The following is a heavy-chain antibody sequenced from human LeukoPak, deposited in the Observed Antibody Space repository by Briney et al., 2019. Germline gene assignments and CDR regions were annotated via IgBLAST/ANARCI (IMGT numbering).Heavy chain of an antibody. CDR2: IYYSGST. D-gene: IGHD6-19*01. Sequence: PSETLSLTCTVSGGSISSYYWSLIRQPPGKGLEWIGYIYYSGSTNYNPSLKSRVTISVDTSKNQFSLKLSSVTAADTAVYYCARDGAVAGTNYFDYWGQGTLVTVSS. CDR3: ARDGAVAGTNYFDY. CDR1: GGSISSYY. J-gene: IGHJ4*02. V-gene: IGHV4-59*01.